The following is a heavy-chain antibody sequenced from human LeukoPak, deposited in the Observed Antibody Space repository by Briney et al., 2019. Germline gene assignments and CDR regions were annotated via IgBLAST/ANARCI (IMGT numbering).Heavy chain of an antibody. CDR1: GYTLTELS. CDR2: FDPEDGET. V-gene: IGHV1-24*01. J-gene: IGHJ3*02. CDR3: ARLPRARYYYDSSGYSGDAFDI. Sequence: GASVKVSCKVSGYTLTELSMHWVRQAPGKGLEWMGGFDPEDGETIYAQKFQGRVTMTEDTSTDTAYMELSSLRSEDTAVYYCARLPRARYYYDSSGYSGDAFDIWGQGTMVTVSS. D-gene: IGHD3-22*01.